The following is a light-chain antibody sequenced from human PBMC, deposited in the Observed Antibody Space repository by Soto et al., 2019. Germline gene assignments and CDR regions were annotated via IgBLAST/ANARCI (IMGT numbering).Light chain of an antibody. CDR1: HDIGTY. CDR2: DTS. V-gene: IGKV1-33*01. CDR3: QQFDSVPLT. J-gene: IGKJ4*01. Sequence: DVQMTQSPSSLSASVGDRVTITCQASHDIGTYLNSYQHKPGKAPKLLIFDTSHLATGVPARFSGSGSDTYFTFTITILQAEDFAAYYCQQFDSVPLTFGGGTHVEI.